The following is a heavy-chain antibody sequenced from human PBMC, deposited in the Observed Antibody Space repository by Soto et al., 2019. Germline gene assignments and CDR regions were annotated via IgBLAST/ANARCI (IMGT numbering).Heavy chain of an antibody. CDR2: ISNDGSNK. J-gene: IGHJ4*02. CDR1: GFTFSGYG. CDR3: AKDRVSEHSCGWPQGH. D-gene: IGHD6-19*01. V-gene: IGHV3-30*18. Sequence: QVQLVESGGGVVQPGRSLRLSCAASGFTFSGYGMHWVRQAPGKGLEWVAVISNDGSNKYYVDSVKGRFTISRDNSKNTLDLQMNSLRAEDTAVYYCAKDRVSEHSCGWPQGHWGQGTLVTVSS.